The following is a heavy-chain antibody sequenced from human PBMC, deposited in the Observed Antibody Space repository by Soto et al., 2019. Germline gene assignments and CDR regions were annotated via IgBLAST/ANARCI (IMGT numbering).Heavy chain of an antibody. Sequence: GSLRLPCAASGFTFRSYALSWVRQAPGKGVHWVSAISGGGDRTYYADSVKGRLTISRDNSKNTLYLQMNSLRAEDTAVYYCAKASSMVRGVIAYYYFDYWGQGSLVTVSS. CDR3: AKASSMVRGVIAYYYFDY. CDR1: GFTFRSYA. J-gene: IGHJ4*02. D-gene: IGHD3-10*01. CDR2: ISGGGDRT. V-gene: IGHV3-23*01.